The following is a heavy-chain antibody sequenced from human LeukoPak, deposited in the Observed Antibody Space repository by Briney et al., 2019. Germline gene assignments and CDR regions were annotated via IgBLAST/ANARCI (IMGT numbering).Heavy chain of an antibody. CDR1: GFTFSRHA. V-gene: IGHV3-23*01. J-gene: IGHJ4*02. Sequence: GGSLRLSCAASGFTFSRHAMSWVRQAPGKGLEWVSALSGSGDSTYYADSVKGRFTISRDNFKNTLYLQMNTLRVEDTAVYYCAKAWPAAGTFDSWGQGSLVTVSS. D-gene: IGHD6-13*01. CDR2: LSGSGDST. CDR3: AKAWPAAGTFDS.